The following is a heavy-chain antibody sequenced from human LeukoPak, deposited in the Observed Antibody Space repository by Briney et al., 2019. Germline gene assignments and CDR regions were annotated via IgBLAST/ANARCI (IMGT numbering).Heavy chain of an antibody. CDR2: ISGSGDST. J-gene: IGHJ4*02. CDR1: RFTFSTYA. D-gene: IGHD5-12*01. CDR3: ARWLRRPIDC. V-gene: IGHV3-23*01. Sequence: GGSLRLSCAASRFTFSTYAMTWVRQAPGKGLEWVSSISGSGDSTYYADSVKGRFTISRDNSRRALYLQMNDLRAEDTAVYFCARWLRRPIDCWGQGTLVTVSS.